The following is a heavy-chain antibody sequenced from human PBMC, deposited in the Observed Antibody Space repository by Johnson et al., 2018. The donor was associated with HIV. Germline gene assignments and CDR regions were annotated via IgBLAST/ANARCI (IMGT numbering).Heavy chain of an antibody. CDR2: ISSNGGST. V-gene: IGHV3-64*01. CDR1: GFTFSSYA. D-gene: IGHD2-2*01. Sequence: VQLVESGGGVVQPGGSLRLSCAASGFTFSSYAMSWVRQAPGKGLEYVSAISSNGGSTTYSNSVKGRFTIFRDYSKNTLYLQMGSLRAEDTAVYYCARDGGHYCSSTGCWNKHAFDVWGQGTMVTVSS. J-gene: IGHJ3*01. CDR3: ARDGGHYCSSTGCWNKHAFDV.